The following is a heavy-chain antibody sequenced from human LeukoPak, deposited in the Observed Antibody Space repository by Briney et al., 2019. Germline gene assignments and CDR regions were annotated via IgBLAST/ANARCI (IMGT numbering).Heavy chain of an antibody. D-gene: IGHD1-26*01. CDR3: ARGMVGATYFDY. CDR1: GFTFSSYE. J-gene: IGHJ4*02. Sequence: PGGSLRLSCAASGFTFSSYEMNWVRQAPGKGLEWVAGIWYDGINKYYADSVKGRFTISRDNSKNTLYLQMNGLRAEDTAVYYCARGMVGATYFDYWGQGTLVTVSS. V-gene: IGHV3-33*08. CDR2: IWYDGINK.